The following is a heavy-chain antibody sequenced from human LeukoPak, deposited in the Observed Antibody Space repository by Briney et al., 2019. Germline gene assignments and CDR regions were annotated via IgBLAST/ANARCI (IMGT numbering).Heavy chain of an antibody. CDR1: GYRFGDYW. CDR3: ARHFGSSGWWGFDY. J-gene: IGHJ4*02. CDR2: IYPDDSDT. V-gene: IGHV5-51*01. D-gene: IGHD6-19*01. Sequence: GESLKISCKGSGYRFGDYWIGWVRQMPGKGLEWMGVIYPDDSDTRYSPSFQGQVTISADKSISTAYLQWSSLKASDTAMYYCARHFGSSGWWGFDYWGQGTLVTVSS.